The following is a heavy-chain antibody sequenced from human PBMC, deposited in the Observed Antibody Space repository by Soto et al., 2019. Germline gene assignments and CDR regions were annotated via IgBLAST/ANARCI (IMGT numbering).Heavy chain of an antibody. V-gene: IGHV3-15*01. Sequence: RRLSCAASGFAFSNAWMSWVRQAPGKGLEWVGRIKSKTDGGTTDYAAPVKGRFTISRDDSKNTLYLQMNSLKTEDTAVYYCTSRTPRATIFGVARPFDYWGQGTLVTVSS. CDR3: TSRTPRATIFGVARPFDY. CDR2: IKSKTDGGTT. D-gene: IGHD3-3*01. J-gene: IGHJ4*02. CDR1: GFAFSNAW.